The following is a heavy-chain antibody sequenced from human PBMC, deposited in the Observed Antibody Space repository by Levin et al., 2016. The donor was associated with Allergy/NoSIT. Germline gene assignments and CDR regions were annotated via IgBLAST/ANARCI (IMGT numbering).Heavy chain of an antibody. D-gene: IGHD4-11*01. CDR2: SGSRDDT. V-gene: IGHV3-23*01. CDR3: ARLFTPAHSQYFDF. CDR1: GFTLSNYA. J-gene: IGHJ4*02. Sequence: GESLKISCAASGFTLSNYAMAWVRQAPGMGLEWISVSGSRDDTYYADSVKGRFTVSRDNSRNTVFLQMNSLGAEDTATYYCARLFTPAHSQYFDFWGQGTPVTVSS.